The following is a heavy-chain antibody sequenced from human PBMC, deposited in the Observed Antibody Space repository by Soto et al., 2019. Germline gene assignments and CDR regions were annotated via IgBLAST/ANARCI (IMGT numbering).Heavy chain of an antibody. V-gene: IGHV1-8*01. J-gene: IGHJ6*02. CDR2: MNPNSGNT. D-gene: IGHD3-3*01. CDR3: ARLLRFLEWSGYYYYYGMDV. CDR1: GYTFTSYD. Sequence: ASVKVSCKASGYTFTSYDINWVRQATGQGLEWMGWMNPNSGNTGYAQKFQGRVTMTRNTSISTAYMELSSLRSEDTAVYYCARLLRFLEWSGYYYYYGMDVWGQGTTVTVYS.